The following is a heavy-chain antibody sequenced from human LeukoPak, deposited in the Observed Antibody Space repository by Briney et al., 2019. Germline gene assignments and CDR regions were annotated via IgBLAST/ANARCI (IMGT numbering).Heavy chain of an antibody. J-gene: IGHJ3*02. V-gene: IGHV1-18*01. CDR2: ISAYNGNT. CDR3: ARVRYYYDSSGYYDAFDI. D-gene: IGHD3-22*01. CDR1: GCTFTSYG. Sequence: ASVKVSCKASGCTFTSYGISWVRQAPGQGLEWMGWISAYNGNTNYAQKLQGRVTMTTDTSTSTAYMELRSLRSDDTAVYYCARVRYYYDSSGYYDAFDIWGQGTMVTVSS.